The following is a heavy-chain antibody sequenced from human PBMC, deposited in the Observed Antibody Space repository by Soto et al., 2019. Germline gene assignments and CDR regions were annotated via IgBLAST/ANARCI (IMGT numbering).Heavy chain of an antibody. Sequence: EVQLVESGGGLVQRGGSLRLSCAASGFTFSSYAMHWVRQAPGKGLEYVSAISSNGGSTYYANSVKGRFTISRDNSKNTLYLQMGSLRAEDMAVYYCARQWLDSYYFDYWGQGTLVTVSS. CDR2: ISSNGGST. CDR3: ARQWLDSYYFDY. CDR1: GFTFSSYA. J-gene: IGHJ4*02. D-gene: IGHD6-19*01. V-gene: IGHV3-64*01.